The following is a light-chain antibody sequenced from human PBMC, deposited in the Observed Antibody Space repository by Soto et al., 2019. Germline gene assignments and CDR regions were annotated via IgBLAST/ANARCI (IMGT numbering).Light chain of an antibody. J-gene: IGLJ1*01. CDR2: EVS. CDR3: SSYTTSSTVV. V-gene: IGLV2-14*03. Sequence: QSVLTQPASVFGSPGQSITISCTGTSRDGGGYNFVSWYQQHPGKAPKLMIYEVSNRPSGVSSRFSGSKSGNTASLTISGLQPEDEADYYCSSYTTSSTVVFGAGTKVTVL. CDR1: SRDGGGYNF.